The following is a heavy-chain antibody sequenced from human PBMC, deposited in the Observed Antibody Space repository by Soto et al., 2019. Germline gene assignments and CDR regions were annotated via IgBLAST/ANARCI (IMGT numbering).Heavy chain of an antibody. V-gene: IGHV4-34*01. CDR1: GGAFSGYY. D-gene: IGHD6-13*01. Sequence: PSETLSLTCAVYGGAFSGYYWSWIRQPPGKGLEWMGEINHSGSTNYNPSLKSRVTISVDTSKNQFSLKLSSVTAADTAVYYCARGLLRGFIAAAGRKSNWFDPWGQGTLVTVSS. CDR3: ARGLLRGFIAAAGRKSNWFDP. J-gene: IGHJ5*02. CDR2: INHSGST.